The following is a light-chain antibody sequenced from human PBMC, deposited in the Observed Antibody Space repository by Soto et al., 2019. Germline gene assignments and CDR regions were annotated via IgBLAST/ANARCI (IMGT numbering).Light chain of an antibody. CDR1: SSDVGSYNY. CDR2: EVS. CDR3: TSHTSDTYV. Sequence: QSALTQPASVSGSPGQSITISCTGTSSDVGSYNYVSWYQQHPGKAPKLMIFEVSNRPSGVSNRFSGSKSGNTASLTISGLQAEDEADYYCTSHTSDTYVFGTGTKVTVL. V-gene: IGLV2-14*01. J-gene: IGLJ1*01.